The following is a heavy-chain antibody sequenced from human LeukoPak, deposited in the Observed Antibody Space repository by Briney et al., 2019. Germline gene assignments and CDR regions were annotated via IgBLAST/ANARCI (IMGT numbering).Heavy chain of an antibody. J-gene: IGHJ4*02. CDR1: GGSISSNSYH. V-gene: IGHV4-39*07. CDR2: IFYTGST. Sequence: PSETLSLTCTVSGGSISSNSYHWGWIRQPPGKGLEWIGTIFYTGSTYYNPSLKSRVTISVDTSKNQFSLKLSSVTAADTAVYYCAREGSIDYWGQGTLVTVSS. CDR3: AREGSIDY.